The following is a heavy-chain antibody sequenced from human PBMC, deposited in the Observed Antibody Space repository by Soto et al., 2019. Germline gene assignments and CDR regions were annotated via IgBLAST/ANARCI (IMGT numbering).Heavy chain of an antibody. J-gene: IGHJ6*03. CDR1: GGTFSSYT. CDR2: IIPILGIA. V-gene: IGHV1-69*02. CDR3: ARASRHTVXTXXDYYYYYMDV. Sequence: QVQLVQSGAEVQKPGSSVKVSCKASGGTFSSYTISWVRQAPGQGLEWMGRIIPILGIANYAQKFQGRVTITADKSTSTAYMELSSLRXEDTAVYYCARASRHTVXTXXDYYYYYMDVWGKGTTVTVSS. D-gene: IGHD4-17*01.